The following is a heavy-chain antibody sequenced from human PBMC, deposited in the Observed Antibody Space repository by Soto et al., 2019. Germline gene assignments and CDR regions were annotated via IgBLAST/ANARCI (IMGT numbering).Heavy chain of an antibody. J-gene: IGHJ4*02. CDR1: GFNFSSYA. CDR2: ISDSGNST. CDR3: ARDRYSDPLWGQDDFDY. Sequence: GSLRLSCAAPGFNFSSYAMSWVRQAPGKGLEWVSTISDSGNSTYSADSVKGRFTNPRDNSKIMLYLQMDSLSAEDTAVYYCARDRYSDPLWGQDDFDYWGQGTLVTVSS. D-gene: IGHD4-17*01. V-gene: IGHV3-23*01.